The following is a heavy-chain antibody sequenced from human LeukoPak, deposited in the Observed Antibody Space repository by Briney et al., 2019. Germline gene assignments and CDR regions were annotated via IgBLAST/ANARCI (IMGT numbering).Heavy chain of an antibody. CDR1: GYTFTSYG. CDR3: ARDYSGSYYVYFDY. D-gene: IGHD1-26*01. J-gene: IGHJ4*02. Sequence: ASVKVSCKASGYTFTSYGISWVRQAPGQRLEWMGWISAYNGNTNYAQKLQGRVTMTTDTSTSTAYMELRSLRPDDTAVYYCARDYSGSYYVYFDYWGQGTLVTVSS. V-gene: IGHV1-18*01. CDR2: ISAYNGNT.